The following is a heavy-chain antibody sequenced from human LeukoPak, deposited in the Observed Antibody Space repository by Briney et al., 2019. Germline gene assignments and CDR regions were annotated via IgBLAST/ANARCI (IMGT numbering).Heavy chain of an antibody. V-gene: IGHV4-31*03. J-gene: IGHJ3*02. CDR3: ARDRRYSTYYYDSSGPDSFAFDI. CDR2: IYYSGST. CDR1: GGSISSGGYY. D-gene: IGHD3-22*01. Sequence: NPSETLSLTCTVSGGSISSGGYYWSWIRQHPGKGLEWIGYIYYSGSTYYNPSLKSRVTISVDTSKNQFSLKLSSVTAADTAVYYCARDRRYSTYYYDSSGPDSFAFDIWGQGTMVTVSS.